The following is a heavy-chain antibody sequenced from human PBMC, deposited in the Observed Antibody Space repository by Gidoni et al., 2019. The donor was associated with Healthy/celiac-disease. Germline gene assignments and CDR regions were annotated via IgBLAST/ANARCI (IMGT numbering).Heavy chain of an antibody. CDR3: ARDYYYDSSGYYYTTPNWFDP. J-gene: IGHJ5*02. Sequence: EVQLVESGGGLVQPGGSLRLSCAASGFTFSSYWLHWVRQAPGKGLVWVSRINSDGSSTSYADSVKGRFTISRDNAKNTLYLQMNSLRAEDTAVYYCARDYYYDSSGYYYTTPNWFDPWGQGTLVTVSS. CDR2: INSDGSST. D-gene: IGHD3-22*01. CDR1: GFTFSSYW. V-gene: IGHV3-74*01.